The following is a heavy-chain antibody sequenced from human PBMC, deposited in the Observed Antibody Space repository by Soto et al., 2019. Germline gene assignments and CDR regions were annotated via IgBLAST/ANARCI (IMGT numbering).Heavy chain of an antibody. D-gene: IGHD3-16*01. V-gene: IGHV3-11*06. CDR3: VRQQYDFLVDP. CDR2: ISGRNTYT. CDR1: GFTFSDYY. Sequence: GGSLRLSCAASGFTFSDYYMSWIRQAPGKGLEWISYISGRNTYTNYADSVKGRFTISRDNANNSLYLQMNSLRAEDTALYYCVRQQYDFLVDPWGQGTLVTVSS. J-gene: IGHJ5*02.